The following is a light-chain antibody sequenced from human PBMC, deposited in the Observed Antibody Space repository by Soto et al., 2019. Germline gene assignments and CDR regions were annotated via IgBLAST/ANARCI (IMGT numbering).Light chain of an antibody. V-gene: IGLV4-69*01. CDR2: LNSDGSH. CDR3: KTWGTATRV. J-gene: IGLJ3*02. CDR1: SGHNSYA. Sequence: QPVLPQPPSASASLGASVKLTCTLSSGHNSYAIAWHQQQPEKGPRYLMKLNSDGSHSKGGGIPDRFSGSSSGAERYLTISSLQSEDEADYSCKTWGTATRVFGGGTKLTVL.